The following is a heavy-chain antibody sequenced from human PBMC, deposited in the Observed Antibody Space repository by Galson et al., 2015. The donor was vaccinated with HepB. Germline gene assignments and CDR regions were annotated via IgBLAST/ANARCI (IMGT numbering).Heavy chain of an antibody. V-gene: IGHV3-33*08. Sequence: SLRLSCAASGFTFSSYGMHWVRQAPGKGLEWVAVIWYDGSKKYYADSVKGRFTLSRDNSKNTLYLQMNSLRVEDTAVYYCARAEGREAVNWLLLNYWGQGTLVTVSS. J-gene: IGHJ4*02. CDR3: ARAEGREAVNWLLLNY. D-gene: IGHD3-22*01. CDR2: IWYDGSKK. CDR1: GFTFSSYG.